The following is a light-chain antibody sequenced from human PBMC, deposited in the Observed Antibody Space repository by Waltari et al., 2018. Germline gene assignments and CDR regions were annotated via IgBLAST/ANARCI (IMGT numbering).Light chain of an antibody. CDR2: EVS. J-gene: IGLJ3*02. V-gene: IGLV2-8*01. CDR3: SSYAGSNNWV. CDR1: SSAVGGYNY. Sequence: QSALTQPPSASGSPGQSVTISCTGTSSAVGGYNYVSWYQPHPGKAPKLMIYEVSERPSGVPDRFSGSKSGNTASPTVSGLQAEDEAGYYCSSYAGSNNWVFGGGTKLTVL.